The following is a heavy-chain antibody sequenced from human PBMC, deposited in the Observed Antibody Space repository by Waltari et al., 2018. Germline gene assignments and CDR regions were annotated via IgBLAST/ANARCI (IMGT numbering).Heavy chain of an antibody. Sequence: EVQLLESGGGLVQPGGSLRLSCVASGFTFNTYVMNWVRQAPGKGLEWVSSISDGGGIINYADSVKGRFTISRDNSKNTLYLQMNSLRAEDTAVYYCARGSGVDYWGQGTLVTISS. D-gene: IGHD7-27*01. CDR1: GFTFNTYV. CDR3: ARGSGVDY. J-gene: IGHJ4*02. V-gene: IGHV3-23*01. CDR2: ISDGGGII.